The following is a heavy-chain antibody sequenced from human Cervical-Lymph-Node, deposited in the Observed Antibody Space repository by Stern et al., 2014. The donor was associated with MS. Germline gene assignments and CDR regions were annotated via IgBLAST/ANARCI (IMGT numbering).Heavy chain of an antibody. CDR2: IRSNVYGGTT. J-gene: IGHJ4*02. D-gene: IGHD3-3*01. CDR1: GFTIGDYA. V-gene: IGHV3-49*03. Sequence: EVQLVQSGGGLVQPGRSLRLSCATSGFTIGDYAVSWFRQAPGQGLEWVGFIRSNVYGGTTEYAASVKGRFTISRDDSQSIAYLQMDSLKIEDTAVYYCARGRLLFLEWLLPGDYWGQGTLVTVSS. CDR3: ARGRLLFLEWLLPGDY.